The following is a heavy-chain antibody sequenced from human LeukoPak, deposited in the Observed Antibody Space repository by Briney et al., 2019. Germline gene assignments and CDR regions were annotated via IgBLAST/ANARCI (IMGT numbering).Heavy chain of an antibody. D-gene: IGHD2-2*01. Sequence: GESLNLSGKGFGYSFTSYWIGWVRPMPGKGLEWMGIIYPGDSDTRYSPPFQGQVTISADKSISTAYLQWSSLKASDTAMYYCARHCSSTSCPIWHWGQGTLVTVSS. V-gene: IGHV5-51*01. CDR2: IYPGDSDT. CDR3: ARHCSSTSCPIWH. CDR1: GYSFTSYW. J-gene: IGHJ4*02.